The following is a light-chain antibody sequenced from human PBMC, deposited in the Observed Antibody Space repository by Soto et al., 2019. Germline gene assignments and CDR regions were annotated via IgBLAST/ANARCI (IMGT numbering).Light chain of an antibody. J-gene: IGLJ1*01. CDR2: EVN. Sequence: QSVLTQPASVSGSPGQSITISCTGTSSDIGSYNRVSWYQQPPGTAPKLIIYEVNNRPSGVPDRFSGSKSGNTASLTISGLQAEDEADYYCNSFTTSSPYVFGTGTKGTVL. V-gene: IGLV2-18*02. CDR1: SSDIGSYNR. CDR3: NSFTTSSPYV.